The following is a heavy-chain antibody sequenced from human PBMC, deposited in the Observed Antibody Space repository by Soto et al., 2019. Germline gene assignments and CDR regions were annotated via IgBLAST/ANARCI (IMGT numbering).Heavy chain of an antibody. J-gene: IGHJ4*02. D-gene: IGHD6-6*01. CDR3: ARDRGSSSTTSILDY. V-gene: IGHV3-33*01. CDR2: IWYDGSNK. CDR1: GFTFSSYG. Sequence: QVQLVESGGGVVQPGRSLRLSCAASGFTFSSYGMHWVRQAPGKGLEWVAVIWYDGSNKYYADSVKGRFTISRDNSKNTLYLQMNSLRAEDTAVYYCARDRGSSSTTSILDYWGQGTLVTVSS.